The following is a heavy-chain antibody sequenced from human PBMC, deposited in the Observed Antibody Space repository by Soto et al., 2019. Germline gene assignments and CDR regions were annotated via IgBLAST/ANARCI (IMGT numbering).Heavy chain of an antibody. CDR2: IKMDASEK. Sequence: PGGSLRLSCAASGFTFGSYWMSWVRQAPGKGLEWLATIKMDASEKKYVDSVKGRFTMSRDNAKNSLYPQMDSLRAEDTAVYYCARDSGDGAGASGSHHLDYWGHGTLVTVSS. V-gene: IGHV3-7*01. CDR3: ARDSGDGAGASGSHHLDY. J-gene: IGHJ4*01. D-gene: IGHD3-10*01. CDR1: GFTFGSYW.